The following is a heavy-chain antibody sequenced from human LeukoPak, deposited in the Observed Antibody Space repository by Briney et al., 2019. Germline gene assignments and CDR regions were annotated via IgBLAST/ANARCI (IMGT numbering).Heavy chain of an antibody. CDR2: ISSSGSTI. V-gene: IGHV3-48*03. CDR1: GFTLSSYE. Sequence: PGGSLRLSCAASGFTLSSYEMNWVRQAPGKGLEWVSYISSSGSTIYYADSVKGRFTISRDNAKNSLYLQMNSLRAEDTAVYYCAREGYGVAFDYWGQGTLVTVSS. CDR3: AREGYGVAFDY. J-gene: IGHJ4*02. D-gene: IGHD4-17*01.